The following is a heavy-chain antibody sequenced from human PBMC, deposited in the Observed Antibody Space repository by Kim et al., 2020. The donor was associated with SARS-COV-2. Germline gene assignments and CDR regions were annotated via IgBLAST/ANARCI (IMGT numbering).Heavy chain of an antibody. J-gene: IGHJ4*02. CDR1: GFTFSSYT. CDR3: ARVEAGGWTYGL. D-gene: IGHD6-19*01. V-gene: IGHV3-30*04. CDR2: ISYDGTYT. Sequence: GGSLRLSCEASGFTFSSYTMHWVRQAPGKGLDWVASISYDGTYTYYADSVKGRITISRSNSKTTLYLQIKSLRADDTAFFYCARVEAGGWTYGLWSQGTLVVVSS.